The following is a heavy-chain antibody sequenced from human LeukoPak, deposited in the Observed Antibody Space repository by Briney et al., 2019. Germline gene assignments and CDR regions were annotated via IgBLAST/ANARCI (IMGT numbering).Heavy chain of an antibody. J-gene: IGHJ6*03. CDR1: GFTLSSYT. CDR2: ISSSSSYI. CDR3: ATPVPHGSDPSLYYYYMDV. V-gene: IGHV3-21*04. Sequence: PGGSLRLSCAVSGFTLSSYTMNWVRQAPGKGLEWVSFISSSSSYIHYADSVKGRFTISRDNAENSLYLQMNSLRAEDTAVYYCATPVPHGSDPSLYYYYMDVWGKGTTVTVSS. D-gene: IGHD3-10*01.